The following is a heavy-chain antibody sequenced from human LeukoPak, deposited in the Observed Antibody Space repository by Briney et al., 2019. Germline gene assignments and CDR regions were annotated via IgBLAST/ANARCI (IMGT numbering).Heavy chain of an antibody. J-gene: IGHJ6*04. CDR1: GFTFSNTW. D-gene: IGHD3-10*02. CDR3: AELGITMIGGV. CDR2: ISSSGSTI. V-gene: IGHV3-48*04. Sequence: GGSLRLSCAVSGFTFSNTWMNWVRQAPGKGLEWVSYISSSGSTIYYADSVKGRFTISRDNAKNSLYLQMNSLRAEDTAVYYCAELGITMIGGVWGKGTTVTISS.